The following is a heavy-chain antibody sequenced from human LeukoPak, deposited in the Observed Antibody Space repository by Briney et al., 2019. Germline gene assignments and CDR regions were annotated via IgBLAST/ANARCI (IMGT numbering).Heavy chain of an antibody. D-gene: IGHD3-22*01. CDR3: AKIYYDSSQSQGTGAFDI. CDR1: GFTFSSYG. Sequence: PGGSLRLSCAASGFTFSSYGMHWVRQAPGKGLEWVAFIRYDGSSKYYADSVKGRFTISRDNSKNTLYLQMNSLRAEDTAVYYCAKIYYDSSQSQGTGAFDIWGQGTMVTVSS. CDR2: IRYDGSSK. V-gene: IGHV3-30*02. J-gene: IGHJ3*02.